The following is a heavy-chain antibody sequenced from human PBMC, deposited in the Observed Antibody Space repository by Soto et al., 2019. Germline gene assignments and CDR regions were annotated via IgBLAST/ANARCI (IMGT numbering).Heavy chain of an antibody. CDR1: GGSISSYY. D-gene: IGHD5-18*01. CDR2: IYYSGST. J-gene: IGHJ5*02. V-gene: IGHV4-59*01. Sequence: SETLSLTCTVSGGSISSYYWSWIRQPPGKGLEWIGYIYYSGSTNYNPSLKSRVTISVDTSKNQFSLKLSSVTAADTAVYYCARDKGMDTAMVNWFDPWGQGTLVTVSS. CDR3: ARDKGMDTAMVNWFDP.